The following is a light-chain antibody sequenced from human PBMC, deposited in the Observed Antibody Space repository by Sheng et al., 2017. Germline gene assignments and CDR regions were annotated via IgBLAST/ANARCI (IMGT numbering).Light chain of an antibody. Sequence: DIQMTQSPSTLSASVGDRVTITCRASQSISRWLAWYQQKPGKAPKLLIYKASSLESGSHQGSAAVDLGQISLSPSAVCNLKILQLYYCQQSYSTYTFGQGTKLEIK. CDR2: KAS. J-gene: IGKJ2*01. V-gene: IGKV1-5*03. CDR1: QSISRW. CDR3: QQSYSTYT.